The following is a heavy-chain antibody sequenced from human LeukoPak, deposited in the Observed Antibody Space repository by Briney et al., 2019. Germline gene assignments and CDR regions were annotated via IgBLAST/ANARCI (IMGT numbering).Heavy chain of an antibody. CDR1: GVSISSYY. CDR2: IYYSGIT. CDR3: ARSFNWYFDP. V-gene: IGHV4-59*01. Sequence: SETLSLTCTGSGVSISSYYWSWIRQPPGKGLEGIGYIYYSGITNYNPSLKSRVTISVATSTTQSSLKLGSVTAAAPAVYSCARSFNWYFDPWGRGNLVTVSS. J-gene: IGHJ2*01.